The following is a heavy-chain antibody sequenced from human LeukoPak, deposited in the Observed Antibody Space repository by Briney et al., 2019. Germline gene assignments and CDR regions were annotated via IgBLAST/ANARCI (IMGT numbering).Heavy chain of an antibody. J-gene: IGHJ6*03. CDR1: GFTFSSYA. CDR2: ISGSGGST. D-gene: IGHD1-26*01. CDR3: AKAGGIVGATEGSYYYYYYMDV. Sequence: GGSLRLSCAASGFTFSSYAMSWVRQAPGKGLEWVSAISGSGGSTYYADSVKGRFTISRDNSKNTLYLQMNSLRAEDTAVYYCAKAGGIVGATEGSYYYYYYMDVWGKGTTVIVSS. V-gene: IGHV3-23*01.